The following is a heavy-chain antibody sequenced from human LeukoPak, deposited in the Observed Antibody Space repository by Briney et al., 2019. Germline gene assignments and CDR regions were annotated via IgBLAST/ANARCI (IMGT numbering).Heavy chain of an antibody. CDR1: GFTFSSYE. D-gene: IGHD5-24*01. CDR2: ISSSGKTI. CDR3: VRLYRDGYNHGAFDI. Sequence: PGGSLRLSCAASGFTFSSYEMNWVRQAPEKGLEWVSYISSSGKTIYYADYVKGRFTISRDNAKNSLYLQMNTLRAEDTAVYYCVRLYRDGYNHGAFDIWGQGTMVTASS. V-gene: IGHV3-48*03. J-gene: IGHJ3*02.